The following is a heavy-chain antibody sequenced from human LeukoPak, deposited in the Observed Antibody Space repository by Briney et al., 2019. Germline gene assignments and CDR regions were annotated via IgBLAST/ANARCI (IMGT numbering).Heavy chain of an antibody. Sequence: PGGSLRLSCAASGFTFSSYWMHWVRQAPGKGPVWVSRINSDGSSTSYADSVKGRFTISRDNAKNTLYLQMNSLRAEDTAVYYCAREQDDSSGYRDQDLDYWGQGTLVTVSS. D-gene: IGHD3-22*01. V-gene: IGHV3-74*01. CDR1: GFTFSSYW. CDR3: AREQDDSSGYRDQDLDY. J-gene: IGHJ4*02. CDR2: INSDGSST.